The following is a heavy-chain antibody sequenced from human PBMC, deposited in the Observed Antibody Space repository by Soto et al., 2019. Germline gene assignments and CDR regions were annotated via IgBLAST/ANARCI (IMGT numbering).Heavy chain of an antibody. Sequence: QVQLVQSGAEVKKPGASVKVSCKASGYTFTSYVISWVRQAPGQGLEWMGWISVYNGDTKYAQKLQGRVTITTDTSTSTDYMELRSLRSDDTAVYYCAKSSGAVAGYYFDYLGQGTLVAVFS. J-gene: IGHJ4*02. V-gene: IGHV1-18*04. D-gene: IGHD6-19*01. CDR2: ISVYNGDT. CDR1: GYTFTSYV. CDR3: AKSSGAVAGYYFDY.